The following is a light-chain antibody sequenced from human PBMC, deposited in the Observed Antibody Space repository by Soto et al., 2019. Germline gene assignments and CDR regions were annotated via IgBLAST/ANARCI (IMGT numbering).Light chain of an antibody. CDR3: QQRSNGPRLT. Sequence: EIVLTQSPATLSLSPGERATLSCRASQSVSSYLAWYQQKPGQAPRLLIYDASNRATGIPAMFSGSGSGTAFTLTISSLEPEAFAVYYCQQRSNGPRLTGGGGTKVEIK. CDR2: DAS. J-gene: IGKJ4*01. CDR1: QSVSSY. V-gene: IGKV3-11*01.